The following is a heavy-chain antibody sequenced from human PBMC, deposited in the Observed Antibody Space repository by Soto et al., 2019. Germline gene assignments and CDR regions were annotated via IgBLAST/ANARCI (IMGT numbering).Heavy chain of an antibody. D-gene: IGHD3-10*01. J-gene: IGHJ5*02. CDR3: APSRITMIRGVIIHHPYNWFDP. Sequence: EVQLVESGGGLVKPGGSLRLSCAASGFTFSTYGMNWVRQAPGKGLEWVSSISRSGDYIYHADSVEGRFTISRDNFKNSLFMQMNSLRAEDTAVYYCAPSRITMIRGVIIHHPYNWFDPWGQGTLVTVSS. CDR1: GFTFSTYG. CDR2: ISRSGDYI. V-gene: IGHV3-21*01.